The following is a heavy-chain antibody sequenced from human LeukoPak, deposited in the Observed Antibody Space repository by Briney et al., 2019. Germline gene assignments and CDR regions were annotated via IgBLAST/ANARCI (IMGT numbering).Heavy chain of an antibody. CDR3: ARAGAYHFDN. J-gene: IGHJ4*02. CDR2: INADTRGT. V-gene: IGHV3-74*01. Sequence: PGGSLRLSCAASGFTFTDYLMHWVRQAPGKGLGWVSIINADTRGTYYADSVKGRFTISRDNAKRTLYLQMDSLRAEYTAVYYCARAGAYHFDNWGQGTLVTVSS. CDR1: GFTFTDYL. D-gene: IGHD3-16*01.